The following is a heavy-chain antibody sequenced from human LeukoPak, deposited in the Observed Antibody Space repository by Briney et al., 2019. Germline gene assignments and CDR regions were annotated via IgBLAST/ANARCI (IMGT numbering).Heavy chain of an antibody. Sequence: GGSLRLSCAASGFTFSSYSMNWVRQAPGKGLEWVSYISSSSSTIYHADSVKGRFTISRDNAKNSLYLQMNSLRAEDTAVYYCARDWGSRYFDYWGQGTLVTVSS. V-gene: IGHV3-48*04. J-gene: IGHJ4*02. D-gene: IGHD6-13*01. CDR3: ARDWGSRYFDY. CDR1: GFTFSSYS. CDR2: ISSSSSTI.